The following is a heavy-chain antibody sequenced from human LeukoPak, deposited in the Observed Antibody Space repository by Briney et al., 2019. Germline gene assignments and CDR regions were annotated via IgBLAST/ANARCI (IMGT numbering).Heavy chain of an antibody. CDR3: AKTHYDLLDV. J-gene: IGHJ6*02. D-gene: IGHD5-12*01. Sequence: GGSLRLSCAASGFSFSTSPMSWVRQPPGKGLEWVSAMNDGPGATFYRDSVRGRFTISRDDSKSTLYLQMNSLRAEDTGTYYCAKTHYDLLDVWGQGTTVTVSS. CDR2: MNDGPGAT. CDR1: GFSFSTSP. V-gene: IGHV3-23*01.